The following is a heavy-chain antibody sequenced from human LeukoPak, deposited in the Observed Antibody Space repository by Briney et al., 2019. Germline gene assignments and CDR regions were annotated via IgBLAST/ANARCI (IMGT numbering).Heavy chain of an antibody. Sequence: PGGSLRLSCAASGFTFSSYAMHWVRQAPGKGLEWVAVISYDGSNKYYADSVKGRFTISRDNAKNSLYLQMNSLRVEDTAVYYCARKQGAGSSDYWGQGTVVTVSS. D-gene: IGHD3-10*01. CDR3: ARKQGAGSSDY. CDR1: GFTFSSYA. CDR2: ISYDGSNK. V-gene: IGHV3-30-3*01. J-gene: IGHJ4*02.